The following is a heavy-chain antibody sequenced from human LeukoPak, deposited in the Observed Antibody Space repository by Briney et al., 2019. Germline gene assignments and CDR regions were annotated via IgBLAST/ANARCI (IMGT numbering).Heavy chain of an antibody. J-gene: IGHJ5*02. Sequence: ASVKVSCTASGYTFTGCYMHWVRQAPGQGLERMGWINPNCGGTNYAQKFQGRVTMTRDTTISTAYMELSRLRSDDTAVYYCARGIAAAPWGQGTLVTVSS. V-gene: IGHV1-2*02. CDR2: INPNCGGT. CDR1: GYTFTGCY. CDR3: ARGIAAAP. D-gene: IGHD6-13*01.